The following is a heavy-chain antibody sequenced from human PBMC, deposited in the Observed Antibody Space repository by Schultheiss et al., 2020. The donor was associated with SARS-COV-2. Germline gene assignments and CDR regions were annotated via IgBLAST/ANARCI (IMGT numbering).Heavy chain of an antibody. CDR1: GFTFSDYY. J-gene: IGHJ6*02. CDR2: ISSSGSTI. D-gene: IGHD3-10*01. V-gene: IGHV3-11*04. CDR3: ARDRDSYYYYYGMDV. Sequence: GESLKISCAASGFTFSDYYMSWIRQAPGKGLEWVSYISSSGSTIYYADSVKGRFTISRDNAKNSLYLQMNSLRDEDTAVYYCARDRDSYYYYYGMDVWGQGTTVTVSS.